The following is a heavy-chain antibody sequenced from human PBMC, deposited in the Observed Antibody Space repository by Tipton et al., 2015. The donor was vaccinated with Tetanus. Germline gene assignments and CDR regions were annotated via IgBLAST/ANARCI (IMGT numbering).Heavy chain of an antibody. V-gene: IGHV4-38-2*01. J-gene: IGHJ4*02. CDR3: AEGRRFCSSNSCHEYYFDS. CDR1: GFTFSNYG. CDR2: VFDSGTS. Sequence: LRLSCVASGFTFSNYGMTWVRQPPGKGLEWIGSVFDSGTSYYNPSLKSRVTISVDTSKNHFSLRLSSVTAAETAVYYCAEGRRFCSSNSCHEYYFDSWGRGTLVTVSS. D-gene: IGHD2-2*01.